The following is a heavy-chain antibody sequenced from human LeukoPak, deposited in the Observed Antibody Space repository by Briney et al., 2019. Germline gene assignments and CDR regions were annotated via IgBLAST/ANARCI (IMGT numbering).Heavy chain of an antibody. Sequence: PGGSLRLSCAASGFTFSSYGMHGVRQAPGKGLEWVAVISYDGSNKYYADSVKGRFTISRDNSKNTLYLQMNSLRAEDTAVYYCAKDKQLGDYGMDVWGQGTTVTVSS. CDR2: ISYDGSNK. J-gene: IGHJ6*02. V-gene: IGHV3-30*18. D-gene: IGHD6-6*01. CDR3: AKDKQLGDYGMDV. CDR1: GFTFSSYG.